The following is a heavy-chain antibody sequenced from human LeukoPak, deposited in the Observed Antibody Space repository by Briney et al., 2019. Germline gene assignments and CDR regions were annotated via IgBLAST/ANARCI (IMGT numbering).Heavy chain of an antibody. CDR1: GFTFSTYG. Sequence: PGGSLRLSCAASGFTFSTYGKNWVRQAPGKGLEWVSCISSSSNYIYYADSVKGRFTISRDNAKNSLYLQMNSLRAEDTAIFYCAQEVGVGHMDVWGKGTTVTVSS. J-gene: IGHJ6*03. D-gene: IGHD2-15*01. V-gene: IGHV3-21*04. CDR3: AQEVGVGHMDV. CDR2: ISSSSNYI.